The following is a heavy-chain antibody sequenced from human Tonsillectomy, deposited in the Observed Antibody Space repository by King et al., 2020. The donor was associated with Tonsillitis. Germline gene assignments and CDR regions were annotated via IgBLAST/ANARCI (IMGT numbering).Heavy chain of an antibody. CDR2: ISGSGGST. Sequence: VQLVESGGGLVQPGGSLRLSCAASGFTFSSYAMSWVRQAPGKGLEWVSAISGSGGSTYYADSVKGRFTISRDNSKNTLYLQMNSLRAEDTAVYYCAKAPSYYDYVWGSYRTDYYYYYMDVWGKGTTVTVSS. D-gene: IGHD3-16*02. CDR3: AKAPSYYDYVWGSYRTDYYYYYMDV. V-gene: IGHV3-23*04. J-gene: IGHJ6*03. CDR1: GFTFSSYA.